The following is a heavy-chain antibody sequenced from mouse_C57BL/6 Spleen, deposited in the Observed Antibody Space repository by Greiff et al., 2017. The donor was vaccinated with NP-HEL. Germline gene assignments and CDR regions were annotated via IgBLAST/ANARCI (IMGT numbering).Heavy chain of an antibody. Sequence: VQLQQPGAELVKPGASVKLSCKASGYTLPSYWMPWVKQRPGRGLEWIGRIGPNSGGTNYNEKFKSKATLTVYKPSSTAYMQLSSLTSEDSAVYYCARRDAMDYWGQGTSVTVSS. CDR2: IGPNSGGT. J-gene: IGHJ4*01. CDR1: GYTLPSYW. V-gene: IGHV1-72*01. CDR3: ARRDAMDY.